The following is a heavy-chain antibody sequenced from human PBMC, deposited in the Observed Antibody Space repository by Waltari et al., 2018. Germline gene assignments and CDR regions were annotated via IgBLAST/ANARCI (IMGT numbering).Heavy chain of an antibody. CDR2: ISSSSSTI. V-gene: IGHV3-48*04. J-gene: IGHJ4*02. CDR1: GFTFSSYS. Sequence: EVQLVESGGGLVQPGGSLRLSCAASGFTFSSYSMNWVRQAPGKGLEWVSYISSSSSTIYYADSVKGRFTISRDNAKNSLYLQMNSLRAEDTAVYYCARGLSIRAMTMVVTIDYWGQGTLVTVSS. CDR3: ARGLSIRAMTMVVTIDY. D-gene: IGHD4-17*01.